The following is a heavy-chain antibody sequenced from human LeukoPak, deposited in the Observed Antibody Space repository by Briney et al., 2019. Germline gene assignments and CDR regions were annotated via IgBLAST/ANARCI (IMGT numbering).Heavy chain of an antibody. CDR2: IYYSGST. J-gene: IGHJ4*02. Sequence: SETLSLTCTVSGGSISSGGYYWSWIRQHPGEGLEWIGYIYYSGSTYYNPSLKSRVTISVDTSKNQFSLKLSSVTAADTAVYYCARDRRITIFGVVRTSMIDYWGQGTLVTVSS. V-gene: IGHV4-31*03. CDR1: GGSISSGGYY. D-gene: IGHD3-3*01. CDR3: ARDRRITIFGVVRTSMIDY.